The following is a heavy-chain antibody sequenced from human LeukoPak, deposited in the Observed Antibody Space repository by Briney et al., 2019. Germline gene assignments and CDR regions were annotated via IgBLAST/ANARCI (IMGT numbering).Heavy chain of an antibody. D-gene: IGHD3/OR15-3a*01. CDR1: GYTFTGYY. J-gene: IGHJ5*02. CDR3: AREELVWTGTALGWFDP. CDR2: INPNSGGT. Sequence: ASVKVSCKASGYTFTGYYMHWVRQAPGQGLEWMGWINPNSGGTNYAQKFQGRVTMTRDTSISTAYMELSRLRSDDTAVYYCAREELVWTGTALGWFDPWGQGTLVTVSS. V-gene: IGHV1-2*02.